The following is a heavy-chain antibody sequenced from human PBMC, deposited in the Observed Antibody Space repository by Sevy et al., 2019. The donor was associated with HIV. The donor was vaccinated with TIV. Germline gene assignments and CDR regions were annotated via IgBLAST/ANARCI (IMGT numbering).Heavy chain of an antibody. V-gene: IGHV5-51*01. CDR1: GYSFTNYW. J-gene: IGHJ4*02. CDR3: VRPSSGYFYYFDF. Sequence: GESLKISCKGSGYSFTNYWIGWVRQMPGKGLEWMGIIYPGDSDTRYSPSFQGQVSISADKSISTAYLQWSSLKASDTAMYYCVRPSSGYFYYFDFWGQGTLVTVSS. D-gene: IGHD3-22*01. CDR2: IYPGDSDT.